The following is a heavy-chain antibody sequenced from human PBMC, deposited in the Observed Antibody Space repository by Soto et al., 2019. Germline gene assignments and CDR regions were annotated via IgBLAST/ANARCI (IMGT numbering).Heavy chain of an antibody. CDR3: ARSLFLWRSLYYYGMDV. J-gene: IGHJ6*02. CDR1: GFTFSSYG. D-gene: IGHD2-21*01. CDR2: IWYDGSNK. Sequence: QVQLVESGGGVVQPGRSLRLSCAASGFTFSSYGMHWVRQAPGKGLEWVAVIWYDGSNKYYADSVKGRFTISRDNSKNTLYLQMNSLRAEDTAVYYCARSLFLWRSLYYYGMDVWGQGTTVTVSS. V-gene: IGHV3-33*01.